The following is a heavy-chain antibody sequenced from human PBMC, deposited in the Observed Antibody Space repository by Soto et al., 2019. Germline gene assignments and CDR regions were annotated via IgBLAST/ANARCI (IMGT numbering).Heavy chain of an antibody. CDR2: ISGSGGST. V-gene: IGHV3-23*01. Sequence: EVQLLESGGGLVQPGGSRRLSCAASGFTFSSYAMSWVRQAPGKGLEWVSTISGSGGSTYYADSVKGRFTISRDNSKNTLYLQKNSLTAEDTAVYYCAKDYDFWSGPEHYWGQGTLVTVSS. CDR3: AKDYDFWSGPEHY. J-gene: IGHJ4*02. D-gene: IGHD3-3*01. CDR1: GFTFSSYA.